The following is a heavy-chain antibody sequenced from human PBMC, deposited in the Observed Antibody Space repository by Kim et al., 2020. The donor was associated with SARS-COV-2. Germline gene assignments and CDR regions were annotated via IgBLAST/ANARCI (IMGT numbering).Heavy chain of an antibody. CDR3: ARERPGTYLDY. CDR2: IYSGGET. J-gene: IGHJ4*02. D-gene: IGHD1-1*01. V-gene: IGHV3-53*01. CDR1: GSTVSSTF. Sequence: GGSLRLSCVVSGSTVSSTFMAWVRQAPGKGLEWVSIIYSGGETDYIDSVKGRFTVSRDDSKDTMFLQMNNLRAGDTAVYYCARERPGTYLDYWGQGTLVTVSS.